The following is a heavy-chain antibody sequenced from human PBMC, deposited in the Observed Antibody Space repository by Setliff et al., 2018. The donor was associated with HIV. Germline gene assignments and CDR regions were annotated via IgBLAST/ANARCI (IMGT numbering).Heavy chain of an antibody. CDR3: AREIRNYDFWSGYWEDHYFDS. D-gene: IGHD3-3*01. CDR2: INAGNGNT. V-gene: IGHV1-3*01. CDR1: GYTFTSYA. Sequence: ASVKVSCKASGYTFTSYAMHWVRQAPGQRLEWMGWINAGNGNTKYSQKFQGRVTITRDTSASTAYMELSSLGSEDTAVYYCAREIRNYDFWSGYWEDHYFDSWGPGTLVTSPQ. J-gene: IGHJ4*02.